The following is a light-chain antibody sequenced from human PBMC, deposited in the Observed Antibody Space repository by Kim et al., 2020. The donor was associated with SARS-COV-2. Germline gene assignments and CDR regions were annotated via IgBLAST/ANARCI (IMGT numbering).Light chain of an antibody. CDR3: QSADGTNTWV. CDR1: ALAKQY. Sequence: SYELTQQPSVSVSPGQTARITCSGDALAKQYAYWYQQKAGQAPVLVIYRDTERPSGIPERFSGSSSGTTVTLTISGVQAEDEADYYCQSADGTNTWVFGG. V-gene: IGLV3-25*03. J-gene: IGLJ3*02. CDR2: RDT.